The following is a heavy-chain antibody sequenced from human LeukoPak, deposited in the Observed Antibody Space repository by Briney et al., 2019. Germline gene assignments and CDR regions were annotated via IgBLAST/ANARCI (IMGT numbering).Heavy chain of an antibody. V-gene: IGHV4-31*03. J-gene: IGHJ4*02. Sequence: SETLSLTCTVSGGSISSGGYYWSWIRQHPGKGLEWIGYIYYSGSTYYNPSLKSRVTISVDTSKNQFSLKLSSVTAADTAVYYCARDRGALAAAELWGQGTLVTVSS. CDR2: IYYSGST. D-gene: IGHD6-13*01. CDR3: ARDRGALAAAEL. CDR1: GGSISSGGYY.